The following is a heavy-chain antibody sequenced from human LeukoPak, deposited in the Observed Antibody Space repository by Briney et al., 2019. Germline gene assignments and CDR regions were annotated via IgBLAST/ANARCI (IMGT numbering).Heavy chain of an antibody. CDR3: ARELATAGITYYMDV. CDR2: TYNSGST. Sequence: SETLSLTCTVSGGSISSVIYYWSWIRQPAGKGLEWIGRTYNSGSTTYNPSLKSRVTISVDTSKNQFSLKLSSVTAADTAVYYCARELATAGITYYMDVWGKGTTVTISS. V-gene: IGHV4-61*02. D-gene: IGHD6-13*01. J-gene: IGHJ6*03. CDR1: GGSISSVIYY.